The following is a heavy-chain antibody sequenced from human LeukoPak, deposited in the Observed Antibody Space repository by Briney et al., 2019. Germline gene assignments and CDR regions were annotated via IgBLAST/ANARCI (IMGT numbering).Heavy chain of an antibody. CDR1: GGSISSTNW. Sequence: SDTLSLICGVSGGSISSTNWWTWVRQPPGKGLEWIGEVHLNGRTNDNPSLRSRLTMSVDLSENHISLKLASVTAADTAVYYCAREASGYSYAPGLDYWGQGTLVTVSS. CDR2: VHLNGRT. J-gene: IGHJ4*02. CDR3: AREASGYSYAPGLDY. V-gene: IGHV4-4*02. D-gene: IGHD5-18*01.